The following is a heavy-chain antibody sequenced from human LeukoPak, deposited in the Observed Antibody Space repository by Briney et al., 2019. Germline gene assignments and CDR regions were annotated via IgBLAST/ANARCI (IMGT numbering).Heavy chain of an antibody. Sequence: SETLSLTCTVSGGSISSSDYLWAWVRRPPGKGLEWIGTVFHGGSTYYNPSLESRVTISVDTANNQFSLNLRSVTAADTALYYCARHVPSALRVVVVTSDWYFDLWGRGTLVTVSS. V-gene: IGHV4-39*01. CDR3: ARHVPSALRVVVVTSDWYFDL. CDR2: VFHGGST. J-gene: IGHJ2*01. CDR1: GGSISSSDYL. D-gene: IGHD2-21*02.